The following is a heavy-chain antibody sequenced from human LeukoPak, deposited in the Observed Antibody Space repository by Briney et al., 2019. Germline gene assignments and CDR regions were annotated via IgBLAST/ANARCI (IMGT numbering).Heavy chain of an antibody. CDR2: IIPILGIA. CDR3: ASAGRDGYNPTWYFDY. Sequence: SVKVSCKASGYTFTSYDINWVRQAPGQGLEWMGRIIPILGIANYAQKFQGRVTITADKSTSTAYMELSSLRSEDTAVYYCASAGRDGYNPTWYFDYWGQGTLVTVSS. V-gene: IGHV1-69*04. D-gene: IGHD5-24*01. CDR1: GYTFTSYD. J-gene: IGHJ4*02.